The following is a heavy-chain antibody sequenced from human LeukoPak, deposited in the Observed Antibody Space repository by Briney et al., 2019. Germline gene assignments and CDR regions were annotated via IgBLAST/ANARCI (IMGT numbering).Heavy chain of an antibody. CDR3: ARGNYGSGSYYNVAFDF. Sequence: GESLKISCKGSGYSFTNFWIGWVRQMPGKGLEWRGIIYPGNSDTRYNPSFQGQVTISADKSISTAYLQWSSLKASDTAMYYCARGNYGSGSYYNVAFDFWGQGTLVTVSS. CDR1: GYSFTNFW. J-gene: IGHJ4*02. V-gene: IGHV5-51*01. D-gene: IGHD3-10*01. CDR2: IYPGNSDT.